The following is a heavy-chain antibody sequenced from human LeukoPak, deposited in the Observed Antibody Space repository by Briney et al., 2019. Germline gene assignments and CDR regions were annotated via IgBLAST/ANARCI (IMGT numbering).Heavy chain of an antibody. D-gene: IGHD1-26*01. CDR1: GFTFSSYS. CDR2: ITSSGAYI. Sequence: PGGSLRLSCAASGFTFSSYSMNWVCQAPGKALEWVSSITSSGAYIFYADSVKGRFTISRDNAKGSLYLQMNSLGPEDTAVYYCARDPYSGNYGNYYYYYMDVWGRGTTVTISS. CDR3: ARDPYSGNYGNYYYYYMDV. J-gene: IGHJ6*03. V-gene: IGHV3-21*01.